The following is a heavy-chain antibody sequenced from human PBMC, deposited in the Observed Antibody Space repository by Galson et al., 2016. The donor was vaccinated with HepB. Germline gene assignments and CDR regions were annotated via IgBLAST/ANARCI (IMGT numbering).Heavy chain of an antibody. V-gene: IGHV1-18*01. CDR3: ARSSWFRESFHPLDF. CDR1: DYTFTSYG. CDR2: ISTYNGNT. D-gene: IGHD3-10*01. Sequence: SVKVSCKASDYTFTSYGISWVRQAPGQGLEWMGWISTYNGNTNYAQKLQGRVTMTTDTSTSTAYMELRSLRSDDTAVYYCARSSWFRESFHPLDFWGQGTPVTVSA. J-gene: IGHJ4*02.